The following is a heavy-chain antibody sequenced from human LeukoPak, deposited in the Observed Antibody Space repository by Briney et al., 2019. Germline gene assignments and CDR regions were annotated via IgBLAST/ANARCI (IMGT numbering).Heavy chain of an antibody. D-gene: IGHD3-9*01. CDR2: INHSGST. Sequence: GSLRLSCAASGFTFSDYYWSWIRQPPGKGLEWIGEINHSGSTNYNPSLKSRVTISVDTSKNQFSLKLSSVTAADTAVYYCARGHRKYYDILTGYSPFGYWGQGTLVTVSS. CDR1: GFTFSDYY. CDR3: ARGHRKYYDILTGYSPFGY. V-gene: IGHV4-34*01. J-gene: IGHJ4*02.